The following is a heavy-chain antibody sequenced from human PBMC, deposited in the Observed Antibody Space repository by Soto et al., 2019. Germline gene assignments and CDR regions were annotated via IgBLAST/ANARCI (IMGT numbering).Heavy chain of an antibody. V-gene: IGHV3-23*01. J-gene: IGHJ3*02. CDR2: ISGSGGTT. D-gene: IGHD3-22*01. CDR1: GFTFSTYA. Sequence: SLRLSCAASGFTFSTYAMSWVRQAPGKGLEWVSSISGSGGTTNYADSVRGRFTISRDNSRTTLSLQMNSLRAEDTAVYYCAKSLTMKVVVPDTFDIWGQGTMVT. CDR3: AKSLTMKVVVPDTFDI.